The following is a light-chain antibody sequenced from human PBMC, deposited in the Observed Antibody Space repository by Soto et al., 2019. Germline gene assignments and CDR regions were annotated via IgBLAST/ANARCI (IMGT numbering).Light chain of an antibody. CDR3: QQYFSTPT. J-gene: IGKJ1*01. CDR2: WAS. Sequence: DIVMTQSPGPLAVSLGEGATINCKSSQNILYSANNKNYLAWYQQKPGQAPKLLIYWASTRESGVPDRFSGSGSGTEFTLTISSLQAEDVAIYYCQQYFSTPTFGQGTKVDIK. CDR1: QNILYSANNKNY. V-gene: IGKV4-1*01.